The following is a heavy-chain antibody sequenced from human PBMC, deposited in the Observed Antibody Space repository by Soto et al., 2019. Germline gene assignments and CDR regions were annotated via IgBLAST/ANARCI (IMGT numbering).Heavy chain of an antibody. CDR1: GFSLSTSGVG. V-gene: IGHV2-5*02. D-gene: IGHD2-2*01. Sequence: QITVKESGATLVKPTQTLTLTCTFSGFSLSTSGVGVGWIRQPPGKALEWLALIYWDDDKRYSPSLKSRLTITKDTSKNQVVLTMTNMDPVDTATYYCAHHQMVVVPAAIGRYYYMDVWGKGTTVTVSS. CDR2: IYWDDDK. J-gene: IGHJ6*03. CDR3: AHHQMVVVPAAIGRYYYMDV.